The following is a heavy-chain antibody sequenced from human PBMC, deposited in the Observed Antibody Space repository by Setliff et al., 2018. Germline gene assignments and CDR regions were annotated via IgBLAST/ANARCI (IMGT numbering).Heavy chain of an antibody. CDR3: VRDSPSSLYNFWSGCSDY. CDR2: ISSSSVYI. D-gene: IGHD3-3*01. V-gene: IGHV3-21*01. Sequence: GGSLRLSCAASGFSFSSYSMNWVRQAPGKGLEWVSFISSSSVYIKYADSVKGRFTIPRDNAKNTLFLQMNSLRTDDTAVFYCVRDSPSSLYNFWSGCSDYWGQGTLVTVSS. CDR1: GFSFSSYS. J-gene: IGHJ4*02.